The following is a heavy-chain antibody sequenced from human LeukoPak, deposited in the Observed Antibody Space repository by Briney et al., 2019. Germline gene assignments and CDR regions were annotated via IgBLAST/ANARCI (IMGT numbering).Heavy chain of an antibody. CDR2: VDPEDGET. CDR3: ATARRITIFGVVTEFDY. J-gene: IGHJ4*02. V-gene: IGHV1-69-2*01. CDR1: GYTFTDYY. D-gene: IGHD3-3*01. Sequence: ASVKVSCKVSGYTFTDYYMHGVQQAPGKGLEWMGRVDPEDGETIYAEKFQGRVTITADTSTDTAYMELSSLRSEDTAVYYCATARRITIFGVVTEFDYWGQGTLVTVSS.